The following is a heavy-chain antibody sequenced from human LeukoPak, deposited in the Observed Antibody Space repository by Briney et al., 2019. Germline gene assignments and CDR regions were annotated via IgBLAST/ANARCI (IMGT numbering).Heavy chain of an antibody. J-gene: IGHJ4*02. Sequence: SGGSLRLSCAVSGFTFSSYAMSWVRQAPGKGLEWVSAISGSGGSTYYADSVKGRFTISRDNSKNTLYLHMNSLRAEDTAMYYCAKARREGDLLTCIDSWGQGALVTVSS. CDR1: GFTFSSYA. V-gene: IGHV3-23*01. CDR3: AKARREGDLLTCIDS. D-gene: IGHD1-26*01. CDR2: ISGSGGST.